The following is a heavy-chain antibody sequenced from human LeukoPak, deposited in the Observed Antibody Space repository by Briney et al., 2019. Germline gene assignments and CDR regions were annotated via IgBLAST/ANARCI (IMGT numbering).Heavy chain of an antibody. V-gene: IGHV4-34*01. CDR1: GGSLSGYH. J-gene: IGHJ5*02. CDR3: ARVLDGGNSNRFDP. D-gene: IGHD4-23*01. Sequence: IPSETLSLTCAVYGGSLSGYHWSWIRQPPGKGLEWIGEINHNGSTNYNPSLKSRVTISVDTSKNQFSLRLSSVTAADTAVYYCARVLDGGNSNRFDPWGQGTLVTVSS. CDR2: INHNGST.